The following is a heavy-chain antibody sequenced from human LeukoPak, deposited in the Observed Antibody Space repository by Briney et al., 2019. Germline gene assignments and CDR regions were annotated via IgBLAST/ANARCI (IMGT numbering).Heavy chain of an antibody. Sequence: PSETLSLTCTVSGGSISSSSYYWGWIRQPPGKGLEWIGSIYYSGSTYYNPSLKSRVTISVDTSKNQFSLKLSSVTAAGTAVYYCARHRDYYFDYWGQGTLVTVSS. D-gene: IGHD3/OR15-3a*01. CDR2: IYYSGST. V-gene: IGHV4-39*01. CDR3: ARHRDYYFDY. CDR1: GGSISSSSYY. J-gene: IGHJ4*02.